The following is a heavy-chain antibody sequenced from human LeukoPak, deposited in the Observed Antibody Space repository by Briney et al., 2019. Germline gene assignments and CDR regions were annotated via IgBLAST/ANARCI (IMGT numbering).Heavy chain of an antibody. J-gene: IGHJ5*02. V-gene: IGHV4-38-2*01. D-gene: IGHD5-12*01. CDR1: GHSISSDYY. Sequence: PSETLSLTCAVSGHSISSDYYWGWIRQPPGKGLEWIGSIYHDESSYYNPSLKSRATLSVNTSHKQISLTLSSMTAADTAVYYCARVRRNSGNKYFDPWGQGTRVTVSS. CDR3: ARVRRNSGNKYFDP. CDR2: IYHDESS.